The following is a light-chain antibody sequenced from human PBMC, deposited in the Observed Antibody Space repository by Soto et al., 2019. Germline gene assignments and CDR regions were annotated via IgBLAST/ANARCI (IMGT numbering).Light chain of an antibody. J-gene: IGLJ1*01. V-gene: IGLV1-47*02. CDR3: AAWDDSLGGHV. Sequence: QSVLTQPPSASGTPGQRVTISCSGSSSNLGSSYVFWYQQLPGTAPKLLIYSNTQRPSGVPDRFSGSKSGTSASLAISGLRSEDEADYYCAAWDDSLGGHVFRTGTKLTVL. CDR1: SSNLGSSY. CDR2: SNT.